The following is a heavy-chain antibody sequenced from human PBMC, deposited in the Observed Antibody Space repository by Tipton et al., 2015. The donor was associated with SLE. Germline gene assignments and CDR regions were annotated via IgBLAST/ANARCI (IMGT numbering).Heavy chain of an antibody. J-gene: IGHJ4*02. CDR2: IYHTGST. CDR1: GDSMNGHY. Sequence: TLSLTCTVSGDSMNGHYWNWIRQPPGKGLEWIGDIYHTGSTKYNPFLMGRVTISVDTSKNKFSLKLTSVTAADTAVYFCARDRSSVSDWGQGTQVIVSP. D-gene: IGHD5/OR15-5a*01. V-gene: IGHV4-59*11. CDR3: ARDRSSVSD.